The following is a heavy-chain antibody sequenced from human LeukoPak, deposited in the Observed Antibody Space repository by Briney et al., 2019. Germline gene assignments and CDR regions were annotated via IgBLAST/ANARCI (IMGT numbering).Heavy chain of an antibody. Sequence: SVKVSCKSSGGTFSSYAISWVRQAPGQGLEWMGRIIPILGIANYAQKFQGRVTITADKSTSTAYMELSSLRSEDTAVYYCARVSKYGYNYAMDVWGQGTTVTVSS. V-gene: IGHV1-69*04. J-gene: IGHJ6*02. CDR1: GGTFSSYA. D-gene: IGHD2-8*01. CDR3: ARVSKYGYNYAMDV. CDR2: IIPILGIA.